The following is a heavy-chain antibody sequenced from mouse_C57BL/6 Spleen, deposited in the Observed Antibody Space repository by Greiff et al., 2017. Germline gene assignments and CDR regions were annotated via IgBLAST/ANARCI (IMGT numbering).Heavy chain of an antibody. CDR1: GFTFSDYG. CDR2: ISSGSSTI. CDR3: ATTVVAPGFAY. D-gene: IGHD1-1*01. J-gene: IGHJ3*01. Sequence: EVKLVESGGGLVKPGGSLKLSCAASGFTFSDYGMHWVRQAPEKGLEWVAYISSGSSTIYYADTVKGRFTISRDNAKNTLFLQMTSLRSDDTAMYYCATTVVAPGFAYWGQGTLVTVSA. V-gene: IGHV5-17*01.